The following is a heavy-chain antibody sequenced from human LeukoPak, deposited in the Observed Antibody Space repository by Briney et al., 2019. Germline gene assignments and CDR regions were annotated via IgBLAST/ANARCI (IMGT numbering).Heavy chain of an antibody. V-gene: IGHV1-3*01. D-gene: IGHD2-15*01. CDR1: GYTFTSYA. CDR2: INAGNGNS. CDR3: ASSGSGGSCLDY. Sequence: ASVKVSCKASGYTFTSYAMHWVRQAPGQRLEWMGWINAGNGNSKYSQKFQGGVTITRDTSASTAYMELSSMRSEDTAVYYCASSGSGGSCLDYWGQGTLVTVSS. J-gene: IGHJ4*02.